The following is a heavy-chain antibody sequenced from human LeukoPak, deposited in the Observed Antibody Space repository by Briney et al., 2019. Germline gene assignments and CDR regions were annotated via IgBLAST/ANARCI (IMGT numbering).Heavy chain of an antibody. CDR3: ARQRQPLYSSSYNWFDP. CDR2: ISAYNGNT. CDR1: GYTFTSYG. J-gene: IGHJ5*02. D-gene: IGHD6-13*01. V-gene: IGHV1-18*01. Sequence: ASVKVSCKASGYTFTSYGISWVRQAPGQGLEWMGWISAYNGNTNYAQKLQGRVTMTTDTSTSTAYMELRSLRSDDTAVYYCARQRQPLYSSSYNWFDPWGQGTLVTVSS.